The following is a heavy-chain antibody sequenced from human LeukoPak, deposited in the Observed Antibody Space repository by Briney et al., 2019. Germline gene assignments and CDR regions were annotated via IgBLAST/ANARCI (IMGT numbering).Heavy chain of an antibody. CDR1: GFIFDDYA. CDR3: ARESESSGWYDY. Sequence: PGGSLRLSCAASGFIFDDYAIHWVRQAPGKGLEWVSLISGDGGSTFYADSVKGRFTISRDNSKNSLYLQMNSLRSDDTALYYCARESESSGWYDYWGQGTLVTVSS. D-gene: IGHD6-19*01. CDR2: ISGDGGST. J-gene: IGHJ4*02. V-gene: IGHV3-43*02.